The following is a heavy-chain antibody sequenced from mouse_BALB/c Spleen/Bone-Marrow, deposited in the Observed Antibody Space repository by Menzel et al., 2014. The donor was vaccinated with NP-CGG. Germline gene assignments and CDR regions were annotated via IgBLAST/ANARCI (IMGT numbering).Heavy chain of an antibody. J-gene: IGHJ1*01. Sequence: EVQGVESGGDLVRPGGSLKLSCAASGFTFSSYGMSWVRQTPDKRLEWVATTSSGGSHTYYPDSVKGRFTISRDNAKNTLYLQMSSLKSEDTAIYYCARRGHDNSYWYFGVWGAGATVTVSS. V-gene: IGHV5-6*01. D-gene: IGHD2-3*01. CDR2: TSSGGSHT. CDR3: ARRGHDNSYWYFGV. CDR1: GFTFSSYG.